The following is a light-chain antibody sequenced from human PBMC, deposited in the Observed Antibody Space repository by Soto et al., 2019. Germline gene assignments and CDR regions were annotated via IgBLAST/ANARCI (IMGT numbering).Light chain of an antibody. CDR2: GAS. J-gene: IGKJ4*01. CDR1: QTVSSGF. Sequence: EIVLTQSPGTLSVSPGERATVSCRASQTVSSGFLAWYQQKVGQAPRLLIYGASTRATGIPDRFSGSGSGTDFTLTIDRLAPEDFAVYYCHQYYSSPTTVGAGTKVDSK. V-gene: IGKV3-20*01. CDR3: HQYYSSPTT.